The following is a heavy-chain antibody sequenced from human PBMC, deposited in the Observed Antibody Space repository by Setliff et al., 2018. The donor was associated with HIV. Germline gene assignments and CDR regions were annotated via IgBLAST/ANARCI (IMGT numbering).Heavy chain of an antibody. V-gene: IGHV3-48*04. Sequence: GGSLRLSCTASGFTFRDYSMNWVRQAPGKGLEWVSYLGKSNSRMTYAGSVKCRFTISRDNARNSLYLEVNSRRAEDTAVYYCARSRSTRDAFDLWGQGTMVTVSS. CDR2: LGKSNSRM. D-gene: IGHD2-2*01. CDR3: ARSRSTRDAFDL. J-gene: IGHJ3*01. CDR1: GFTFRDYS.